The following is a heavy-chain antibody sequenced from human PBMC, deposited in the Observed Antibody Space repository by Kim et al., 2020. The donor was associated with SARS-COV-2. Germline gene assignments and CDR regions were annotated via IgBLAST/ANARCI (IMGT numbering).Heavy chain of an antibody. J-gene: IGHJ1*01. Sequence: SETLSLTCAVYGGSFSGYYWSWIRQPPGKGLEWIGEINHSGSTNYNPSLKSRVTISVDTSKNQFSLKLSSVTAADTAVYYCARVAVAGPAAKYFQHWGQGTLVTVSS. CDR2: INHSGST. D-gene: IGHD6-19*01. CDR1: GGSFSGYY. CDR3: ARVAVAGPAAKYFQH. V-gene: IGHV4-34*01.